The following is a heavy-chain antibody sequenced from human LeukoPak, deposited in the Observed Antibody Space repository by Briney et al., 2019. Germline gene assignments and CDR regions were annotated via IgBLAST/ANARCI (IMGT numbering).Heavy chain of an antibody. J-gene: IGHJ4*02. V-gene: IGHV4-59*12. CDR3: ARDVILYDSSGYFDY. Sequence: SETLSLTCTVSGGSISSYYWSWIRQPPGKGLEWIGYIYYSGSTNYNPSLKSRVTMSVDTSKNQFSLKLSSVTAADTAVYYCARDVILYDSSGYFDYWGQGTLVTVSS. CDR2: IYYSGST. D-gene: IGHD3-22*01. CDR1: GGSISSYY.